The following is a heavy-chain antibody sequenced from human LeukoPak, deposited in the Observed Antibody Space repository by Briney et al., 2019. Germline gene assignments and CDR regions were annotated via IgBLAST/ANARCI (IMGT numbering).Heavy chain of an antibody. Sequence: PSETLSLTCTVSGGSISSGDYYWSWIRQPPGKGLEWIGYIYYSGSTYYNPSLKSRVTISADTSKNQFSLKLSSVTAADTAVYYCAGVLLWFGEANYFDYWGQGTLVTVSS. V-gene: IGHV4-30-4*01. CDR3: AGVLLWFGEANYFDY. CDR2: IYYSGST. D-gene: IGHD3-10*01. CDR1: GGSISSGDYY. J-gene: IGHJ4*02.